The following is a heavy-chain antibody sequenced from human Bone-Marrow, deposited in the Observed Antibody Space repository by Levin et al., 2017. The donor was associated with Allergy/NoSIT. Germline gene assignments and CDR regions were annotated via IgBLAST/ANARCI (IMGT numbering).Heavy chain of an antibody. D-gene: IGHD5-18*01. J-gene: IGHJ4*02. CDR3: ATDPGIQLSLDH. CDR1: GFSLRNYY. Sequence: LSLTCAASGFSLRNYYMNWVRQAPGKGLEWVAVISYDGTDKFHADSVKGRFTISRDNSKNTVYLQMNSLRIEDTAIYYCATDPGIQLSLDHWGQGILVTVSS. CDR2: ISYDGTDK. V-gene: IGHV3-30-3*01.